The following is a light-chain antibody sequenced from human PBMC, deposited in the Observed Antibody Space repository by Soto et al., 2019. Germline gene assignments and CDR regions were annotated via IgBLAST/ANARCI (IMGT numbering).Light chain of an antibody. CDR1: QSVSNNY. CDR3: QQYGSSPPYT. Sequence: EVVLTQSPGTLSLSPGERATLSCRASQSVSNNYLAWYQQKPGQAPRLLIFGSSARATGIPDRFSGSGSGTDFTLTISRLEPEDFAMYYCQQYGSSPPYTFGLGTKLEIK. CDR2: GSS. J-gene: IGKJ2*01. V-gene: IGKV3-20*01.